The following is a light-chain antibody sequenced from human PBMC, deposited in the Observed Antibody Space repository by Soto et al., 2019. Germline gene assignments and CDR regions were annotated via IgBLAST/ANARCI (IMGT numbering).Light chain of an antibody. Sequence: LQMTQSPSTLSASVGDRVTITCRASPSVSNWLAWYQQKPGKVPKLLIFQASTLETGVPSRFSGSGSGTEFTLSISSLQPDDFATYYCQHYDVYPYTFGQGTKLEIK. CDR3: QHYDVYPYT. V-gene: IGKV1-5*03. CDR1: PSVSNW. CDR2: QAS. J-gene: IGKJ2*01.